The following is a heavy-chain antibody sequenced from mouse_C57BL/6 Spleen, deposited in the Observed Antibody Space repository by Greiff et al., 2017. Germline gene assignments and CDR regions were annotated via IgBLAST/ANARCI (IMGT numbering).Heavy chain of an antibody. J-gene: IGHJ2*01. V-gene: IGHV1-15*01. CDR2: IDPETGGT. D-gene: IGHD4-1*01. CDR1: GYTFTDYE. Sequence: QVQLQQSGAELVRPGASVTLSCKASGYTFTDYEMHWVKQTPVHGLEWIGAIDPETGGTAYNQKFKGKAILTADKSSSTAYMELRSLTSEDSAVYYCTRGAGRFDYWGQGTTLTVSS. CDR3: TRGAGRFDY.